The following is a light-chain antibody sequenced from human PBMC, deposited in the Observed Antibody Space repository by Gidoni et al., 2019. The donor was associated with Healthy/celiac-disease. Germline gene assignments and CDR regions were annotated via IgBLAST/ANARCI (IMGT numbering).Light chain of an antibody. J-gene: IGKJ4*01. CDR1: QGISSY. V-gene: IGKV1-9*01. CDR2: AAS. Sequence: DIQLTQSPSFLSASVGDRVTITCRASQGISSYLAWYQQKPGKAPKLLIYAASILQSGVPSRFSGSGSGTEFTLTISSLQPEDFATYYCQQLNSYPLTFXGXTKVEIK. CDR3: QQLNSYPLT.